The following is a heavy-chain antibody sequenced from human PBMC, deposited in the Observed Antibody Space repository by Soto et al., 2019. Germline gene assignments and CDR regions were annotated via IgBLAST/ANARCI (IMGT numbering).Heavy chain of an antibody. V-gene: IGHV3-33*01. J-gene: IGHJ5*02. CDR1: GVIFRSYG. CDR2: IWYDGSNT. CDR3: ASSAA. D-gene: IGHD6-19*01. Sequence: GGSRNLTVSSSGVIFRSYGMHWVRQAPGKGLEWVAVIWYDGSNTYYADPVKGRLTISRDNSKNTLFLQMNSLTAEDTAVYYCASSAAWGRGTLVIVSS.